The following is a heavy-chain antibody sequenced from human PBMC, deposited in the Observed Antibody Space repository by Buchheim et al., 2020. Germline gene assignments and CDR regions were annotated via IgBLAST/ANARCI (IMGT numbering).Heavy chain of an antibody. Sequence: EVQLVQSGPEVKKPGESLKISCKESGYTFTNYWIAWVRQMPGKGLEWMGSIYPGDSDTRYSPSFQGHVTISADKSINTASLQWSSLKASDTAMYYCARLSGIVAVGGPPRYFHTWGQGTL. CDR1: GYTFTNYW. D-gene: IGHD1-26*01. V-gene: IGHV5-51*01. CDR2: IYPGDSDT. CDR3: ARLSGIVAVGGPPRYFHT. J-gene: IGHJ4*02.